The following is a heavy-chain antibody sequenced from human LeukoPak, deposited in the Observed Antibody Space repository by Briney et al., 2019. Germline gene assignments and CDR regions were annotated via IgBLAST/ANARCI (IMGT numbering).Heavy chain of an antibody. J-gene: IGHJ4*02. V-gene: IGHV1-69*13. CDR3: ARSRGAVADFDY. Sequence: SVKVSCKASGYTFTSYGISWVRQAPGQGLEWMGGIIPIFGTANYAQKFQGRVTITADESTSTAYMELSSLRSEDTAVYYCARSRGAVADFDYWGQGTLVTVSS. D-gene: IGHD6-19*01. CDR2: IIPIFGTA. CDR1: GYTFTSYG.